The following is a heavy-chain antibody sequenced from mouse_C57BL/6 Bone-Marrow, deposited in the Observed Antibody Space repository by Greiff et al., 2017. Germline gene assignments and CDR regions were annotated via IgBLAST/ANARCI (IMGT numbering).Heavy chain of an antibody. J-gene: IGHJ2*01. CDR3: ARWTYYSNFFDY. D-gene: IGHD2-5*01. Sequence: QVQLQQPGAELVKPGASVKLSCKASGYTFTSYWMHWVKQRPGRGLEWIGRIDPNGGGTKYNEKFKSKATLTVDKPSSTAYMQLSSLTSEDSAVYCCARWTYYSNFFDYWGQGTTLTVSS. CDR2: IDPNGGGT. V-gene: IGHV1-72*01. CDR1: GYTFTSYW.